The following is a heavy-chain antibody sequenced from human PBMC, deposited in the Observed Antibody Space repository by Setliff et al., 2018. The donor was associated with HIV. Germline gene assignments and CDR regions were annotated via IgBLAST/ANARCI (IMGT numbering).Heavy chain of an antibody. J-gene: IGHJ4*02. CDR3: AREALDGYNDY. CDR2: INHSGST. CDR1: GGSFSGYY. V-gene: IGHV4-34*01. D-gene: IGHD5-12*01. Sequence: SETLSLTCAVYGGSFSGYYWHWIRQPPGKGLEWIGEINHSGSTNYNPSLKSRVTISVDTSKNQFSLKLSSVTAADTAVYYCAREALDGYNDYWGQGTLVTVSS.